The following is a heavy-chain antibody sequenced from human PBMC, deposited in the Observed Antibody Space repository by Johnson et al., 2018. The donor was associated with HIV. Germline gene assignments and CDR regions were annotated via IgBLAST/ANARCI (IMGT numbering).Heavy chain of an antibody. J-gene: IGHJ3*02. Sequence: QMLLVESGGGVVQPGRSLRLSCAASGSTFRSSVMHWVRQAPGQGLEWVAVIAHDGSNKYVADSVKGRFTISRDNSKNTLYLQLNSLRPEDTAVYYCARLPSGYSRDAFDIWGQGTMVTVSS. CDR1: GSTFRSSV. CDR2: IAHDGSNK. V-gene: IGHV3-30-3*01. CDR3: ARLPSGYSRDAFDI. D-gene: IGHD5-18*01.